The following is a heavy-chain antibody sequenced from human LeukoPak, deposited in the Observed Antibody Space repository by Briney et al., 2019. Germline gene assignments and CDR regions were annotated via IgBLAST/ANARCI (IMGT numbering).Heavy chain of an antibody. CDR1: GVSISSGGYY. CDR3: ARGGVGIRYYYDSSGYYPDTVGFDY. Sequence: SETLSLTCTVSGVSISSGGYYWSWIRQHPGKGLEWIGYIYYSGSTYYNPSLKSRVTISVDTSKNQFSLKLSSVTAADTAVYYCARGGVGIRYYYDSSGYYPDTVGFDYWGQGTLVTVSS. D-gene: IGHD3-22*01. CDR2: IYYSGST. V-gene: IGHV4-31*03. J-gene: IGHJ4*02.